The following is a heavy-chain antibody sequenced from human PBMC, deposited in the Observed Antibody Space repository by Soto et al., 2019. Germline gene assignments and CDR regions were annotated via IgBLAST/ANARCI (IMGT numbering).Heavy chain of an antibody. J-gene: IGHJ4*02. V-gene: IGHV1-69*06. Sequence: VQLVQSGAEVKKPGSSVKVSCEAPGGTFKRYVVSWVRQAPGQGLEWMGGIIPVFGSAHYAQKFQGRVIITADKATSTAYMELSSLRSEDTAIYYCARGSDYDDHIYDYWGQGTLVTVSS. D-gene: IGHD4-17*01. CDR1: GGTFKRYV. CDR2: IIPVFGSA. CDR3: ARGSDYDDHIYDY.